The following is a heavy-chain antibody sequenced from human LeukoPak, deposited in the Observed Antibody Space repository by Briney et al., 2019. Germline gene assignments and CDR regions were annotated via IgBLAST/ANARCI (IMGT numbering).Heavy chain of an antibody. CDR1: GGSFSGYF. Sequence: PPGTLSLTCAVYGGSFSGYFWSWLRQPPGKGLEWIGSIYHSGSTYYNPSLKSRVTISVDTSKTQFSLKLSSVTAADTAVYYWARSRFLEWLDAFEIWGQGTMVTASS. CDR3: ARSRFLEWLDAFEI. V-gene: IGHV4-34*01. D-gene: IGHD3-3*01. J-gene: IGHJ3*02. CDR2: IYHSGST.